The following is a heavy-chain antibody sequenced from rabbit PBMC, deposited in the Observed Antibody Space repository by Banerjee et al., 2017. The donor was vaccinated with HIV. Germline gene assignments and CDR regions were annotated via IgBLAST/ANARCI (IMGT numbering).Heavy chain of an antibody. CDR2: IGVGSDTT. Sequence: QSLEESGGDLVQPGASLTLTCTASGFSFSSGNWICWVRQAPGKGLEWVGCIGVGSDTTYYATWAKVRFTISETSSTTVTLQMTSLTAADTATYFCARDGYGGYGLYLWGPGTLVTVS. CDR3: ARDGYGGYGLYL. J-gene: IGHJ4*01. D-gene: IGHD6-1*01. V-gene: IGHV1S40*01. CDR1: GFSFSSGNW.